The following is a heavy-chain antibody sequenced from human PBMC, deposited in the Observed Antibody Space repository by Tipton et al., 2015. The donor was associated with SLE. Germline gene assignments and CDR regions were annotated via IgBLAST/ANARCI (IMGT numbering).Heavy chain of an antibody. CDR1: GGSISSGSYY. V-gene: IGHV4-61*02. Sequence: TLSLTCTVSGGSISSGSYYWSWIRQPAGKGLEWIGRIYTSGSTNYNPSLKSRVTISVDTSKNQFSLKLSSVTAADTAVYYCAREGYSSSSVFFFMDVLGKGTAVTVSS. D-gene: IGHD6-6*01. CDR2: IYTSGST. CDR3: AREGYSSSSVFFFMDV. J-gene: IGHJ6*03.